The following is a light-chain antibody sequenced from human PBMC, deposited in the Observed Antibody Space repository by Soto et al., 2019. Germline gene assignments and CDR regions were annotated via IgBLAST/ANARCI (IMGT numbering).Light chain of an antibody. Sequence: QLVLTQSPSASASLGASVKLTCTLSSGHSTYAIAWHQQQPEKGPRYLMKLDSDGIHSKGDGIPDRFLGSSSGAERYLTISSLQSEDEADYYCQTWGTGIVVFGGGTKLTVL. J-gene: IGLJ2*01. CDR1: SGHSTYA. CDR2: LDSDGIH. CDR3: QTWGTGIVV. V-gene: IGLV4-69*02.